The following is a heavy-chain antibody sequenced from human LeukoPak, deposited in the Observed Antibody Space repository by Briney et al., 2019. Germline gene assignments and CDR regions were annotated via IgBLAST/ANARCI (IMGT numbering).Heavy chain of an antibody. V-gene: IGHV1-69*04. CDR2: IIPILGIA. J-gene: IGHJ6*02. Sequence: GASVKVSCKASGGTFSSYAISWVRQAPGQGLEWMGRIIPILGIANYAQKFQGRVTITADKSTSTAYMELSSLRSEDTAVYYCARGARSYYGMDVWGQGTTVTVSS. CDR3: ARGARSYYGMDV. CDR1: GGTFSSYA.